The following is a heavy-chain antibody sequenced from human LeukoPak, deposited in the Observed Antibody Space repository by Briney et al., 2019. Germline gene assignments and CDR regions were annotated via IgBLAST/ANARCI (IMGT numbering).Heavy chain of an antibody. J-gene: IGHJ4*02. Sequence: GGPLRLSCAASGFTFSDYYMSWIRQAPGKGLEWVSYISSSGSTIYYADSVKGRFTISRDNAKNSLYLQMNSLRAEDTAVYYCARGAPLTTFGVVIFYWGQGTLVTVSS. CDR1: GFTFSDYY. CDR2: ISSSGSTI. V-gene: IGHV3-11*04. D-gene: IGHD3-3*01. CDR3: ARGAPLTTFGVVIFY.